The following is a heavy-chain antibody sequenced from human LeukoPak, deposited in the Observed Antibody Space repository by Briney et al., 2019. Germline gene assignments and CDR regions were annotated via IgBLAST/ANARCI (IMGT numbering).Heavy chain of an antibody. Sequence: SETLSLTCTVSGGSISSYYWSWIRQPPGKGLEWIGYIYYSGSTNYNPSLKSRVTISVDTSKNQFSLKLSSVTAADTAVYYCARGDYGYYYSYYMAVWGKGTTVTVS. CDR3: ARGDYGYYYSYYMAV. J-gene: IGHJ6*03. V-gene: IGHV4-59*01. CDR1: GGSISSYY. CDR2: IYYSGST. D-gene: IGHD4-17*01.